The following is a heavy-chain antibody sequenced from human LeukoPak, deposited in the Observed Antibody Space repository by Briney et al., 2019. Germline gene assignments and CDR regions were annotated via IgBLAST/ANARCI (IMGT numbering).Heavy chain of an antibody. CDR1: GFTFSSYW. Sequence: GGSLRLSCAAPGFTFSSYWMHWVRQAPGKGLVWVSRIQSDGSSTTYADSVKGRFTISRDNAKNTVYLQMNSLRAEDTAVYYCARDCGSGGCDYWGQGTLVTVSS. D-gene: IGHD2-15*01. J-gene: IGHJ4*01. CDR2: IQSDGSST. V-gene: IGHV3-74*01. CDR3: ARDCGSGGCDY.